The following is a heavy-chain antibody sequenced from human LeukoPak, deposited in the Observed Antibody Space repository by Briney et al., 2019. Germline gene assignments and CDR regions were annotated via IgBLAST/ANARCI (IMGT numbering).Heavy chain of an antibody. CDR3: VRRYCSSTSCLLDY. CDR2: ISSSGSTA. D-gene: IGHD2-2*01. J-gene: IGHJ4*02. V-gene: IGHV3-48*03. CDR1: GFTFSSYE. Sequence: GGSLRLSCVASGFTFSSYELNWVRQAPGKGLEWVSHISSSGSTAYYADSVKGRFTISRDNAKNSLYLQMNSLRAEDTAVYYCVRRYCSSTSCLLDYWGQGTLVTVSS.